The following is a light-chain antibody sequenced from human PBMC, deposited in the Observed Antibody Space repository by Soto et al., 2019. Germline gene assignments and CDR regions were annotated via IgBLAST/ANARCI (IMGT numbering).Light chain of an antibody. CDR2: DVS. CDR3: CSYVGGYSYV. V-gene: IGLV2-11*01. Sequence: SAITRPRSRSCSPGQARTVSCIRTSRDVGDYNAVSWSQQHPGKAPTLMIYDVSKRPSGVPDRFSGSKSGNTASLTISGLQAEEEADYYCCSYVGGYSYVFGIGTKVTVL. J-gene: IGLJ1*01. CDR1: SRDVGDYNA.